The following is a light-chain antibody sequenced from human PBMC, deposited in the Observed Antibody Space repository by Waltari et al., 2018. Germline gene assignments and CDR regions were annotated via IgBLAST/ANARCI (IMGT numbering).Light chain of an antibody. J-gene: IGLJ3*02. CDR2: YDS. CDR1: YIGGKR. V-gene: IGLV3-21*04. CDR3: QVWDDVTDSGV. Sequence: YVLTQPPSVSVDPGKTARLTCGGDYIGGKRANWYQQKPGQAPVLVMFYDSDRPSEIPERFSGSNSGNTATLTISWVEAGDEADYHCQVWDDVTDSGVFGGGTKLTVL.